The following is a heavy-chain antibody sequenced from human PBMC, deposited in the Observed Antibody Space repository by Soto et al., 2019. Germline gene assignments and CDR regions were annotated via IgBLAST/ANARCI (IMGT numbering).Heavy chain of an antibody. V-gene: IGHV4-34*01. Sequence: SETLSLTCAVHGGSFRDYYWSWIRQPPGKGLEWIGEINHSGSTNYNSSLKSRVIISVDTSKNQFSLKMRSVTAADTSVYYCACIFSGGYGYGFYYYGMDVWGQGTTVT. CDR2: INHSGST. J-gene: IGHJ6*02. D-gene: IGHD5-18*01. CDR1: GGSFRDYY. CDR3: ACIFSGGYGYGFYYYGMDV.